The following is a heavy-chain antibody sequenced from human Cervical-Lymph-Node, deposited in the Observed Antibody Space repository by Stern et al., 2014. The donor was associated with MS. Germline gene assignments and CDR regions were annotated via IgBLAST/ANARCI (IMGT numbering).Heavy chain of an antibody. CDR2: IYYDGST. CDR1: GASISSNF. CDR3: ARVRGRGTRQSWFDS. J-gene: IGHJ5*01. Sequence: QLQLQESGPGLVKSSETVSLTCTVSGASISSNFWNWIRQPPGKGLEWIGYIYYDGSTNYNPSLKSRVTISVDTTKNQFSLRLTSVSAVDTAVYYCARVRGRGTRQSWFDSWGQGTLVTVSS. V-gene: IGHV4-59*01. D-gene: IGHD1-1*01.